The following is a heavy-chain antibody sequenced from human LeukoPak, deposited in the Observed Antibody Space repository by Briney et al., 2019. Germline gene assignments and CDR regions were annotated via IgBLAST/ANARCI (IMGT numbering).Heavy chain of an antibody. Sequence: ASVKVSCKVSGYSFTGYYMHWVRQAPGEGLEWMGRINPNSGGTNYAQKFQGRVTMTGDTSISTAYMELSRLRSDDTAVYYCARVRESSCSSGVCYAYWGQGTLVTVSS. V-gene: IGHV1-2*02. CDR2: INPNSGGT. CDR1: GYSFTGYY. CDR3: ARVRESSCSSGVCYAY. J-gene: IGHJ4*02. D-gene: IGHD2-8*01.